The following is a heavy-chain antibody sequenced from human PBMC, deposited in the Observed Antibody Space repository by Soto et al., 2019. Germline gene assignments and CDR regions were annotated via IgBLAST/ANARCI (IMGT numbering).Heavy chain of an antibody. Sequence: QVQLQESGPGLVKPSGTLSLTCAVSSGSISSSNWWSWVRQPPGKGLEWIGEIYHSGSTNYNPSLKRRVTISVDKSKNQFSRKLSSVTAADTAVYYCAREIQGGDSSSSDWFDPWGQGTLVTVSS. CDR2: IYHSGST. CDR3: AREIQGGDSSSSDWFDP. CDR1: SGSISSSNW. J-gene: IGHJ5*02. V-gene: IGHV4-4*02. D-gene: IGHD6-6*01.